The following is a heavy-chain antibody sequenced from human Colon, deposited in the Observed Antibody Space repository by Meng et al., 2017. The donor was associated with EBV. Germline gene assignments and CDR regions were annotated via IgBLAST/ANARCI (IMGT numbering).Heavy chain of an antibody. J-gene: IGHJ4*02. CDR2: IIPLLGKS. D-gene: IGHD6-6*01. CDR3: ASLTGSSSSGSDF. Sequence: QVRLVQSGAEVKKPGSSAKVSCQASGGTFSNFATIWVRQAPGQGLEWLGGIIPLLGKSNYTQKFQGRLTITADESTSTAYMELTSLTSDDTAVYYCASLTGSSSSGSDFWGQGTLVTVSS. CDR1: GGTFSNFA. V-gene: IGHV1-69*01.